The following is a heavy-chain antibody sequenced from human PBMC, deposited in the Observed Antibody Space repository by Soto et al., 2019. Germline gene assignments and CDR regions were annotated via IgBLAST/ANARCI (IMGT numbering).Heavy chain of an antibody. Sequence: ASVKVSCKASGGTFSSYAISWVRQAPGQGLEWMGGIIPIFGTANYARKFQGRVTITADESTSTAYMELSSLRSEDTAVYYCARTHIVVVTASYNWFDPWGQGTLVTVSS. CDR2: IIPIFGTA. CDR3: ARTHIVVVTASYNWFDP. D-gene: IGHD2-21*02. J-gene: IGHJ5*02. CDR1: GGTFSSYA. V-gene: IGHV1-69*13.